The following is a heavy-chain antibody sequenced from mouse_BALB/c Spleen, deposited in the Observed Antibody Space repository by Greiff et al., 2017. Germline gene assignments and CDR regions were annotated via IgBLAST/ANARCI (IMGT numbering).Heavy chain of an antibody. J-gene: IGHJ4*01. CDR2: ISTYYGDA. D-gene: IGHD1-1*01. CDR3: ARPVVAGGAMDY. Sequence: VHLVESGAELVRPGVSVKISCKGSGYTFTDYAMHWVKQSHAKSLEWIGVISTYYGDASYNQKFKGKATMTVDKSSSTAYMELARLTSEDSAIYYCARPVVAGGAMDYWGQGTSVTVSS. V-gene: IGHV1S137*01. CDR1: GYTFTDYA.